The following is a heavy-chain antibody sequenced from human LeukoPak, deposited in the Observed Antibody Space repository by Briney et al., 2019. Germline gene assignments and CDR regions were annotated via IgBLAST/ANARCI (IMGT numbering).Heavy chain of an antibody. CDR3: ARDSGGWFDP. V-gene: IGHV1-18*01. J-gene: IGHJ5*02. CDR1: GYTFTSYG. Sequence: GASVKVSCKASGYTFTSYGISWVRQAPGQGLEWMGWITVYNGKTNYAQKLHDRVTVTSDTATSTVYMELRSLRSDDTAMYYCARDSGGWFDPWGQGTLVTVSS. CDR2: ITVYNGKT. D-gene: IGHD3-10*01.